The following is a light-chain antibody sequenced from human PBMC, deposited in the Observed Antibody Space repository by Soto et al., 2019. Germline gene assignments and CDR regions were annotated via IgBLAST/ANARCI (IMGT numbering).Light chain of an antibody. Sequence: QSVLTQPASVSGSPGQSITISCTGTSSDVGSYNLVSWYQQHPGKAPKLMIYEGSKRPSGVSNRFSGSKSGNTASLTISGLQAEDAADYDCCSYAGSSTYVFGTGTKVTXL. CDR3: CSYAGSSTYV. CDR1: SSDVGSYNL. CDR2: EGS. V-gene: IGLV2-23*01. J-gene: IGLJ1*01.